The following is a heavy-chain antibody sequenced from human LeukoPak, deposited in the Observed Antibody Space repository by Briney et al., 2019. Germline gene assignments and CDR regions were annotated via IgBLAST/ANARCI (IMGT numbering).Heavy chain of an antibody. J-gene: IGHJ6*02. CDR2: IYYSGST. Sequence: SETLSLTCTVSGGSISSYYWSWIRQPPGKGLEWLGYIYYSGSTNYNPSLKSRVTISVDTSKNQFSLRLSSVTAADTAVYYCARDRSSGWYYYGMDVWGQGTTVTVSS. CDR1: GGSISSYY. V-gene: IGHV4-59*01. CDR3: ARDRSSGWYYYGMDV. D-gene: IGHD6-19*01.